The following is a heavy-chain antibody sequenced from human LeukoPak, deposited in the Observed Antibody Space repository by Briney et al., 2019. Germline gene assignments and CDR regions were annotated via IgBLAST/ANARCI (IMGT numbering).Heavy chain of an antibody. J-gene: IGHJ6*02. CDR2: ISWNSGSI. CDR3: AKEKYCSGGSCYSAHYYYYGMDV. Sequence: PGRSLRLSCAASGFTFDDYAMQWVRQAPGKGLEWVSGISWNSGSIGYADSVKGRFTISRDNAKNSLYLQMNSLRAEDTALYYCAKEKYCSGGSCYSAHYYYYGMDVWSQGTTVTVSS. CDR1: GFTFDDYA. D-gene: IGHD2-15*01. V-gene: IGHV3-9*01.